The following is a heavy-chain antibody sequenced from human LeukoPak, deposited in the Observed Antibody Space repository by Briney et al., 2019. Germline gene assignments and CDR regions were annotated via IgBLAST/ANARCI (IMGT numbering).Heavy chain of an antibody. CDR3: AKIFRYYDFWSGYLDY. D-gene: IGHD3-3*01. CDR1: GFTFSSYA. CDR2: ITGSGGTT. Sequence: GGSLRLSCAASGFTFSSYAMSWVRQAPGKGLEWVSAITGSGGTTYYSDSVKGRFTISRDNSKNTLYLQMNSLRAEDTAVYYCAKIFRYYDFWSGYLDYWGQGTLVTVSS. J-gene: IGHJ4*02. V-gene: IGHV3-23*01.